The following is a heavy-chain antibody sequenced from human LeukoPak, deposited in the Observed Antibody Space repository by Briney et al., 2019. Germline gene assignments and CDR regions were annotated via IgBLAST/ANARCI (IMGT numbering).Heavy chain of an antibody. CDR1: EITFSNYG. V-gene: IGHV3-23*01. J-gene: IGHJ4*02. CDR3: AKRGVLIRLFLVGFQKETYSFTS. Sequence: GGSLRLSCAVSEITFSNYGMSWVRQAPGKGLEWVAGISGSGGGTNYADSVKGRFTISRDNPKNTLYLQMNSLRAEDTAVYFFAKRGVLIRLFLVGFQKETYSFTSWAQGALATVP. CDR2: ISGSGGGT. D-gene: IGHD3-10*01.